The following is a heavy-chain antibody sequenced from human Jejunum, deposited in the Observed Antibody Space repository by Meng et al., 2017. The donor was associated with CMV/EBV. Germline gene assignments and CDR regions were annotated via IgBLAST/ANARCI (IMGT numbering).Heavy chain of an antibody. CDR3: ARASYGSGSPLGESWFDP. V-gene: IGHV4-30-4*01. Sequence: QRQGSGLGLCEPSHPLPFTRTVPGGSMGSGNYYWSWIRQPPGKGLEWIGYIHSSGSTYYNPSLRSRLTISVDTSKNQFSLKLSSVTAADTAVYYCARASYGSGSPLGESWFDPWGQGTLVTVSS. D-gene: IGHD3-10*01. CDR2: IHSSGST. CDR1: GGSMGSGNYY. J-gene: IGHJ5*02.